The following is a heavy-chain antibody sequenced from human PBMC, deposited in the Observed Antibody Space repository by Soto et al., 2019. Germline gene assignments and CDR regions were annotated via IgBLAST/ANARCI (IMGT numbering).Heavy chain of an antibody. D-gene: IGHD1-7*01. J-gene: IGHJ4*02. CDR3: AKDRNYPRDQFHY. CDR1: GYTFTSYG. CDR2: INPGNGNT. V-gene: IGHV1-3*01. Sequence: GASVKVSCKASGYTFTSYGINWVRQAPGRGLEWMGWINPGNGNTEYSQQFQGRFTISRDNSKNTIFLHMDSLRAEDTAVYYCAKDRNYPRDQFHYWGQGTLVTVSS.